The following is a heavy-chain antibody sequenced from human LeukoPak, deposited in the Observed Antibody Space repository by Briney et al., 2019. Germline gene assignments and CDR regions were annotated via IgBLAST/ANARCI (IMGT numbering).Heavy chain of an antibody. CDR1: GYTFTTYG. D-gene: IGHD6-13*01. CDR2: INPNSGGT. Sequence: ASVKVSCKASGYTFTTYGISWVRQAPGQGLEWMGWINPNSGGTNYAQKFQGRVSMTRDTSISTAYMELSSLRSDDTAVYYCARDVFAGYSTHHRFDPWGQGTLVTVSS. J-gene: IGHJ5*02. V-gene: IGHV1-2*02. CDR3: ARDVFAGYSTHHRFDP.